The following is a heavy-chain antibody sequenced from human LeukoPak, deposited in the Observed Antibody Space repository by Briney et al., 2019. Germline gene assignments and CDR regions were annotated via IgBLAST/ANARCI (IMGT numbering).Heavy chain of an antibody. CDR3: VRIPNTAPPPNWFDP. J-gene: IGHJ5*02. Sequence: GESLKISCKGSGYIFTNYWINWVRQMPGKGLEWMGVIYPGNSDVRYNPSFQGHVTISADKSSSAAYLQWSSLKTSDTAMYYCVRIPNTAPPPNWFDPWGQGTLVTVSS. CDR1: GYIFTNYW. CDR2: IYPGNSDV. V-gene: IGHV5-51*01. D-gene: IGHD2-15*01.